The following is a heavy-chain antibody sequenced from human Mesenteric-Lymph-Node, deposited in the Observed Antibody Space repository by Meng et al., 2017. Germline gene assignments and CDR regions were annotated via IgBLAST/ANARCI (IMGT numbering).Heavy chain of an antibody. V-gene: IGHV3-33*01. Sequence: GESLKISCAASGFTFSSYGMHWVRQAPGKGLEWVAVIWYDGSNKYYADSVKGRFTISRDNSKNTLYLQMNSLRAEDTAVYYCARGQDLSSSWYKYWGQGTLVTVSS. CDR3: ARGQDLSSSWYKY. CDR2: IWYDGSNK. CDR1: GFTFSSYG. D-gene: IGHD6-13*01. J-gene: IGHJ4*02.